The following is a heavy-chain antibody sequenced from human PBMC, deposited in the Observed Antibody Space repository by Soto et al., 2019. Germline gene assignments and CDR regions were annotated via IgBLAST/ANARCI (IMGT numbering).Heavy chain of an antibody. V-gene: IGHV1-69*13. CDR2: IIPIFGTA. CDR3: ARGSLTLAARGAYYFDY. Sequence: GASVKVSCKASGGTFSSYAISWVRQAPGQGLEWMGGIIPIFGTANYAQKFQGRVTITADESTSTAYMELSSLRSEDTAVYYCARGSLTLAARGAYYFDYWGQGTLVTVSS. D-gene: IGHD6-13*01. CDR1: GGTFSSYA. J-gene: IGHJ4*02.